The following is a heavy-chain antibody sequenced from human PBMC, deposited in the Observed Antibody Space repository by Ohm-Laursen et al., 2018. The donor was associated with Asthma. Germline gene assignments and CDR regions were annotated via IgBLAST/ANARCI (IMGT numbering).Heavy chain of an antibody. Sequence: SDTLSLTCTVSGGSVSSGSYYWSWIRQPPGKGLQWIGDIHYRGSTNYNPSLESRVTMSVDTSKNQISLKLSSVTAADTAVYYCARAQLYGDYHWGQGTLVTVSS. D-gene: IGHD4-17*01. CDR2: IHYRGST. CDR3: ARAQLYGDYH. V-gene: IGHV4-61*01. CDR1: GGSVSSGSYY. J-gene: IGHJ5*02.